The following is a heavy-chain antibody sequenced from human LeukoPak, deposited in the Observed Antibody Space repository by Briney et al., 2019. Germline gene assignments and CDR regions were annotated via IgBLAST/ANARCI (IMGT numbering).Heavy chain of an antibody. CDR3: ARPLDSSGEVFPPNWFDP. CDR1: GGTFSNYG. Sequence: ASVTVSCKASGGTFSNYGFSWVRLAPGQGLEWMGGIIPILGRTNYVQRFQGRVTITTDKSTSTAYMELSSLTSDDTAVYYCARPLDSSGEVFPPNWFDPWGQGTLVTV. D-gene: IGHD3-10*01. J-gene: IGHJ5*02. V-gene: IGHV1-69*10. CDR2: IIPILGRT.